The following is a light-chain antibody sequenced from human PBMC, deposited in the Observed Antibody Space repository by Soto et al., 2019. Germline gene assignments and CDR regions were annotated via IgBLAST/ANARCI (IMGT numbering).Light chain of an antibody. V-gene: IGKV3-20*01. J-gene: IGKJ3*01. Sequence: EIVLTQSPGTLSLSPGERATLSCRASQSVNSNFLAWYQQKPGQAPRLLIYGASTRAAGTPDRFSGGGAGTDFTLTVSRLEPEDFAVYYCQHYCSSPRFTFGPGTKMDVK. CDR2: GAS. CDR1: QSVNSNF. CDR3: QHYCSSPRFT.